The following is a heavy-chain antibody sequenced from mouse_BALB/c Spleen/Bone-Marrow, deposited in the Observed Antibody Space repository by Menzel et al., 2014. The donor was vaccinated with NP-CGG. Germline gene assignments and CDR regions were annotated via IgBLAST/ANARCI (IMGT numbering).Heavy chain of an antibody. D-gene: IGHD2-4*01. V-gene: IGHV5-6-5*01. Sequence: EVKLVESGGGLVKPGGSLKLSCAASGFTFSNFAMSWVRQAPDKRLEWVASISSGGSAYYPDSVKGRLSISRDNARDILFLQMSSLRSEGTAMYYCARGYDYDFDYWGQGTTLTVSS. CDR1: GFTFSNFA. CDR3: ARGYDYDFDY. CDR2: ISSGGSA. J-gene: IGHJ2*01.